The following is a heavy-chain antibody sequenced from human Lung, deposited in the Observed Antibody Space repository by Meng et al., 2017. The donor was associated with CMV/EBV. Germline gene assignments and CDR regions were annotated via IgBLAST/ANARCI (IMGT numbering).Heavy chain of an antibody. CDR1: GFSRSNARMG. Sequence: SGPTLVXPPPTLTLTCTVSGFSRSNARMGVSWIRQPPGKALEWLADIFSNDEKSYKTSLQSRLTISKDTSKSQVVLMMTSMDPVDAGTYYCARTGDIVGRPLDYWGQGSLVXVSS. D-gene: IGHD6-6*01. CDR3: ARTGDIVGRPLDY. V-gene: IGHV2-26*01. CDR2: IFSNDEK. J-gene: IGHJ4*02.